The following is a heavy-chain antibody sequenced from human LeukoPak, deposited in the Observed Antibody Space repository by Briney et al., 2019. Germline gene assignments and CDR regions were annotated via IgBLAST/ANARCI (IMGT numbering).Heavy chain of an antibody. V-gene: IGHV3-7*01. CDR1: GFTFRGYW. J-gene: IGHJ4*02. Sequence: GGSLRLSCADSGFTFRGYWMKWVRQAPGQGLEWVASIKEDGREKFYVDSVKGRFTISRDDAMNSLYLQMDSLRVEDTAVYYCARDDGDLWGQGTLVTVSS. CDR3: ARDDGDL. CDR2: IKEDGREK.